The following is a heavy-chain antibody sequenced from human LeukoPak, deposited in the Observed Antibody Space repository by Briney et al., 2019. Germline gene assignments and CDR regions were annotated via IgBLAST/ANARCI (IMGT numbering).Heavy chain of an antibody. Sequence: GASVKVSCKASGYTFTSYGISWVRQAPGQGLEWMGRIIPILGIANYAQKFQGRVTITADKSTSTAYMELSSLRSEDTAVYYCASPYSGSSVASGSFQHWGQGTLVTVSS. V-gene: IGHV1-69*04. CDR2: IIPILGIA. CDR1: GYTFTSYG. CDR3: ASPYSGSSVASGSFQH. D-gene: IGHD1-26*01. J-gene: IGHJ1*01.